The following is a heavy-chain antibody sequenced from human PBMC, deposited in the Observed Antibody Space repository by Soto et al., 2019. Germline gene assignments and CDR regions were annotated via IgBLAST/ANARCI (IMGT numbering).Heavy chain of an antibody. V-gene: IGHV1-18*01. Sequence: QVHLVQSGAEVKKSGASVKVSCKGSGYDFTTYGITWVRQAPGQGLEWMAWISAHNGNTDYAQKLQGRVTVTRDTPTSTAYMELRSLRSDDTAVYYCARGRYGDYWGKGALVTVSS. CDR1: GYDFTTYG. D-gene: IGHD1-1*01. CDR3: ARGRYGDY. J-gene: IGHJ4*02. CDR2: ISAHNGNT.